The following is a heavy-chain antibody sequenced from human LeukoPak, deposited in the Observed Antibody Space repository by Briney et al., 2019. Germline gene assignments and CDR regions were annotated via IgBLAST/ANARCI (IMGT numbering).Heavy chain of an antibody. CDR2: INPSGGSR. V-gene: IGHV1-46*01. Sequence: ASVKVSCKASGYSFTSYYIHWVRQAPGQGLEWMGIINPSGGSRTYAQKFLGRVTMTRDTSTSTVYMELRSLRSDDTAVYYCARDWFDPWGQGTLVTVSS. CDR3: ARDWFDP. CDR1: GYSFTSYY. J-gene: IGHJ5*02.